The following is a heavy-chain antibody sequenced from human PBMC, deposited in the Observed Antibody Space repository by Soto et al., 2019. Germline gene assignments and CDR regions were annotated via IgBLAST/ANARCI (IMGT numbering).Heavy chain of an antibody. CDR3: ARGPYGAGIPDNY. CDR2: IIPIFGTA. V-gene: IGHV1-69*13. CDR1: GGTFSSYA. J-gene: IGHJ4*02. Sequence: SVKVSCKASGGTFSSYAISWVRQAPGQGLEWMGGIIPIFGTANYAQKFQGRVTITADESTSTAYMELSSLRSEDTAVYYCARGPYGAGIPDNYWGQGTLVTVSS. D-gene: IGHD2-8*01.